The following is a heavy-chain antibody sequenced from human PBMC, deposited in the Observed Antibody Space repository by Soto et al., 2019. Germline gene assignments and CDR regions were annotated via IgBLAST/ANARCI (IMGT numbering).Heavy chain of an antibody. V-gene: IGHV3-30*18. CDR2: ISYDGSNK. CDR1: GFTFSSYG. D-gene: IGHD3-22*01. CDR3: AKGGRVVVITVDY. J-gene: IGHJ4*02. Sequence: LRLSCAASGFTFSSYGMHWVRQAPGKGLEWVAVISYDGSNKYYADSVKGRFTISRDNSKNTLYLQMNSLRAEDTAVYYCAKGGRVVVITVDYWGQGTLVTVSS.